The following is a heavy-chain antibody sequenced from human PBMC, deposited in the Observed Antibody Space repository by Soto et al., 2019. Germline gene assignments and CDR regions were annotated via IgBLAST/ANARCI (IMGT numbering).Heavy chain of an antibody. CDR2: ISSSSNYI. CDR3: AREAHFYGRSDVFDI. V-gene: IGHV3-21*01. D-gene: IGHD3-10*02. Sequence: EVQLVESGGGLVKPRGSLRLSCVASGFTFSTYSMTWVRQAPGKGLEWVSSISSSSNYIYYADSVKGRFTISRDNAKNSLYLQMNSLRAEDTAVYYCAREAHFYGRSDVFDIWGQGTMVTVSS. CDR1: GFTFSTYS. J-gene: IGHJ3*02.